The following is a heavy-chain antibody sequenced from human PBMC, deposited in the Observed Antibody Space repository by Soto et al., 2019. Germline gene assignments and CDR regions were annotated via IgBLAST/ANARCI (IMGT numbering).Heavy chain of an antibody. CDR1: GFTISSYA. J-gene: IGHJ4*02. CDR2: ISGSGGST. V-gene: IGHV3-23*01. Sequence: EMQLLESGGGLVQHGGSLRLSCAASGFTISSYAMSWVRQAPGKGLEWVSAISGSGGSTYYADSVKGRFTISRDNSKNTLYLQMNSLRAEDTAVYYCAKAPPLRWLRHFDYWGQGTLVTVSS. CDR3: AKAPPLRWLRHFDY. D-gene: IGHD5-12*01.